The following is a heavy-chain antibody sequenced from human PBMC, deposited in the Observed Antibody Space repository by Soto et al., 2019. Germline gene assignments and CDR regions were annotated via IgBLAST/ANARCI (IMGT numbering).Heavy chain of an antibody. CDR3: AAQPYTAMGRRDAFDI. V-gene: IGHV1-69*01. Sequence: QVQLVQSGAEVKKPGSSVKVSCKASGGTFSSYAISWVRQAPGQGLEWMGGIIPIFGTANYAQKFQGRVTITADESTSTAYMELSSRRSEDTAVYYCAAQPYTAMGRRDAFDIWGKGTMVTVSS. D-gene: IGHD5-18*01. CDR1: GGTFSSYA. CDR2: IIPIFGTA. J-gene: IGHJ3*02.